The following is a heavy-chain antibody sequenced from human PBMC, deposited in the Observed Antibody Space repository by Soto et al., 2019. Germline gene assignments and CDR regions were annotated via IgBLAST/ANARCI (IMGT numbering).Heavy chain of an antibody. CDR3: ARGSGHYDFWSGYSPSNYYYGMDV. Sequence: LALTCAVYGGSFSGYYWSWIRQPPGKGLEWIGEINHSGSTNYNPSLKSRVTISVDTSKNQFSLKLSSVTAADTAVYYCARGSGHYDFWSGYSPSNYYYGMDVWGQGTTVTVSS. CDR1: GGSFSGYY. CDR2: INHSGST. D-gene: IGHD3-3*01. V-gene: IGHV4-34*01. J-gene: IGHJ6*02.